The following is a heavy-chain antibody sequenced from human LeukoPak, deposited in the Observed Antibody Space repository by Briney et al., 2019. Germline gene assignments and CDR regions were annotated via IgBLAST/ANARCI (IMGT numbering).Heavy chain of an antibody. Sequence: GGSLRLSCAASGFTFSTSSMNWVRQTPGMGLEWISYIRGSSTTIYYADSVKGRFTISRDNAKNSLYLQMNDLRAEDTGVYFCARDARSHCGTDACYGPYLDYWGQGSLVTVSS. V-gene: IGHV3-48*01. J-gene: IGHJ4*02. CDR3: ARDARSHCGTDACYGPYLDY. CDR2: IRGSSTTI. D-gene: IGHD2-2*01. CDR1: GFTFSTSS.